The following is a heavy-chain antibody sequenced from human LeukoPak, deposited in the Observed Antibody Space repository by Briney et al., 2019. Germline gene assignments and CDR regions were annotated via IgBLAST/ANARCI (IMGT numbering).Heavy chain of an antibody. CDR1: GGSISSGGYY. D-gene: IGHD6-13*01. Sequence: PSETLSLTCTVSGGSISSGGYYWSWIRQHPGKGLEWIGYIYYSGSTYYNPSLKSRVTISVDTSKNQFSLKLSSVTAADTAVYYCGCSSSWYFFDYWGQGTLVTVSS. CDR3: GCSSSWYFFDY. J-gene: IGHJ4*02. V-gene: IGHV4-31*08. CDR2: IYYSGST.